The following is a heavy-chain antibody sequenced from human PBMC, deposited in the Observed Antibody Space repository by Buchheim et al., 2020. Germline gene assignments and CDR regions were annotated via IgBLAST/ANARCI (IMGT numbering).Heavy chain of an antibody. V-gene: IGHV4-30-4*01. D-gene: IGHD3-22*01. Sequence: QVQLQESGPGLVKPSQTLSLTCTVSGGSISSGDYYWSWIRQPPGKGLEWIGYTYYSGSTYYNPSLKSRVTISVETSKKQFSLKLSSVTAADTAVYYCAREIVVRVPYYYYYGMDVWGQGTT. CDR1: GGSISSGDYY. CDR2: TYYSGST. CDR3: AREIVVRVPYYYYYGMDV. J-gene: IGHJ6*02.